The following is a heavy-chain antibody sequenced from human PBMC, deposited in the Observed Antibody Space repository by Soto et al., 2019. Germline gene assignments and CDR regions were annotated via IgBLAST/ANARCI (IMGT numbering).Heavy chain of an antibody. Sequence: GGSLRLSCAASGFTFSSYWMHWVRQAPGKGLVWVSRINSDGSSTSYADSVKGRFTISRDNAKNTLYLQMNSLRAEDTAVYVCARERGTGTDVGSDAFDIWGQGTMVTVSS. D-gene: IGHD1-7*01. CDR2: INSDGSST. V-gene: IGHV3-74*01. CDR3: ARERGTGTDVGSDAFDI. CDR1: GFTFSSYW. J-gene: IGHJ3*02.